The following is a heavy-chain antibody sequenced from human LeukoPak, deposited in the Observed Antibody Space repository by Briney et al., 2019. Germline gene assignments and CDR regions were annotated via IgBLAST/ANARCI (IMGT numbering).Heavy chain of an antibody. D-gene: IGHD2-15*01. CDR3: AKVSCSGGSCYYFDY. CDR2: ISYDGSNK. Sequence: GGSLRLSCAASGFTFSSYAMHWVRQAPGKGLEWVAVISYDGSNKYYADSVKGRFTISRDNAKNSLYLQMNSLRAEDTALYYCAKVSCSGGSCYYFDYWGQGTLVTVSS. J-gene: IGHJ4*02. CDR1: GFTFSSYA. V-gene: IGHV3-30-3*01.